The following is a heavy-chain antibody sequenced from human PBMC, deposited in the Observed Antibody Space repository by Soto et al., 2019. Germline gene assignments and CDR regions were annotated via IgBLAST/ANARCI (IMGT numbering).Heavy chain of an antibody. CDR3: GRDGYDSSGYYSTVVDY. J-gene: IGHJ4*02. V-gene: IGHV3-74*01. D-gene: IGHD3-22*01. CDR2: INSDGGST. CDR1: GFTFSSYA. Sequence: PGGSLRLSCAASGFTFSSYAMSWVRQAPGKGLVWVSRINSDGGSTSYADSVRGRLTISRDNAKNTLYLQMDSLRAEDTAVHYCGRDGYDSSGYYSTVVDYWGQGT.